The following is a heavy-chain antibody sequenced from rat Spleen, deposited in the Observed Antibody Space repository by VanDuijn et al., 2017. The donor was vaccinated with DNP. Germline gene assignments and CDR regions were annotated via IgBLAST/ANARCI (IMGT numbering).Heavy chain of an antibody. CDR3: VTGVYGGYEDWFAY. V-gene: IGHV5S13*01. J-gene: IGHJ3*01. Sequence: EVQLVESGGGLVQPGRSLKLSCAASGFTFNKYGMAWVRQAPTKGLEWVASISTSGEYAHYRDSVKGRFTISRDNSKNTQYLQMDSLRSEVTATYYCVTGVYGGYEDWFAYWGQGTLVTVSS. D-gene: IGHD1-11*01. CDR2: ISTSGEYA. CDR1: GFTFNKYG.